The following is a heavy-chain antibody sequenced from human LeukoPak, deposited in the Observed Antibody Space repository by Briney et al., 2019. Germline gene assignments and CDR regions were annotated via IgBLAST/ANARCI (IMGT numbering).Heavy chain of an antibody. V-gene: IGHV3-21*01. CDR1: GFTFSNYH. CDR3: ARGPHYYDGSGHSYFDF. CDR2: VSSSSTYI. J-gene: IGHJ4*02. Sequence: GGSLRLSCAASGFTFSNYHMNWVRQAPGQGLEWVSSVSSSSTYISYADSVKGRFTISRDNAKNSLYLQMSSLRTEDTAGYWCARGPHYYDGSGHSYFDFWGQGILVIVSS. D-gene: IGHD3-22*01.